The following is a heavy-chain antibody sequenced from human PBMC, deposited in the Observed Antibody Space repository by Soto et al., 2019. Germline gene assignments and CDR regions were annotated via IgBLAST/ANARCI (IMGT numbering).Heavy chain of an antibody. Sequence: EVQLLDSGGGLVQPGGSLGLSCAASGFTFNNYAMNWVRQAPGMGLEWVATISNTGGGTYYADSVKGRFTISRDNSKNTLDLQMSSLRVEDTAVYYCAKDRLAGNFDYWGQGTQVTVAS. CDR3: AKDRLAGNFDY. CDR1: GFTFNNYA. J-gene: IGHJ4*02. V-gene: IGHV3-23*01. CDR2: ISNTGGGT.